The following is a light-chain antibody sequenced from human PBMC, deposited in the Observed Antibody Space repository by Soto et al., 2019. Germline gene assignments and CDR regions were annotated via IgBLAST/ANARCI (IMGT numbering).Light chain of an antibody. V-gene: IGKV1-39*01. CDR3: QQSYSNPWT. Sequence: DIQMTQSPSSLSASVRDRVIITCRASQSISSYLNWYQQKPGKAPKLLIYAASSLQSGVPSRFSGSGSGTDFTLTISSLQPEDFATYYCQQSYSNPWTFGQGTKVDIK. CDR1: QSISSY. J-gene: IGKJ1*01. CDR2: AAS.